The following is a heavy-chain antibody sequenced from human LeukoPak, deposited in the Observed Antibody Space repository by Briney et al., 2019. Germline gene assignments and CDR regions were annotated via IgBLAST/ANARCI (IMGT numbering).Heavy chain of an antibody. CDR2: IRSKAYGGTT. D-gene: IGHD4-17*01. CDR1: GFTFSSYA. J-gene: IGHJ4*02. V-gene: IGHV3-49*04. Sequence: PGGSLRLSCAASGFTFSSYAMSWVRQAPGKGLEWVGFIRSKAYGGTTEYAASVKGRFTISRDDSKSIAYLQMNSLKTEDTAVYYCTREAPTVTIDYWGQGTLVTVSS. CDR3: TREAPTVTIDY.